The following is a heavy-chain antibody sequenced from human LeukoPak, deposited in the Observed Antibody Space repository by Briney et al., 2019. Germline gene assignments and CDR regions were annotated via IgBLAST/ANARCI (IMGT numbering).Heavy chain of an antibody. J-gene: IGHJ5*02. D-gene: IGHD3-16*02. CDR3: ARGSVYFNWFDP. CDR1: GGSISSSSYY. CDR2: IYYSGST. Sequence: SETLSLTCTVSGGSISSSSYYWGWIRQPPGKGLEWIGSIYYSGSTYYNPSLKSRVTISVDTSKNQFSLKLSSVTAADTAAYYCARGSVYFNWFDPWGQGTLVTVSS. V-gene: IGHV4-39*07.